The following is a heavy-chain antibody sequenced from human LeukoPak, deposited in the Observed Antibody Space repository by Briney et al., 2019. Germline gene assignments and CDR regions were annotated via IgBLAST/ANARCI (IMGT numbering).Heavy chain of an antibody. Sequence: GSLRLSCAASGFPFSSYWMTWVRQAPGKGLEWVANIKQDGSEKNYVDSVKGRFTISRDNAKNSLYLQMNSLRAEDTAAYYCARSNNGAFDIWGQGTMVTVSS. CDR2: IKQDGSEK. CDR3: ARSNNGAFDI. D-gene: IGHD1/OR15-1a*01. J-gene: IGHJ3*02. CDR1: GFPFSSYW. V-gene: IGHV3-7*01.